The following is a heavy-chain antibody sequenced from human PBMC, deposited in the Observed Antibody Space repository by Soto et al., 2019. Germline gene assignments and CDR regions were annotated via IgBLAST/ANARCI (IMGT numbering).Heavy chain of an antibody. V-gene: IGHV3-33*01. CDR2: IWNDGSNE. Sequence: PGGSLRLSCEASGFNFSSYGIHWVRLAPGKGLEWVAIIWNDGSNEYYADSVKGRFTISRDNSKNTVYLQVSKLRAEDAAVYFCARDQTDSGGYSDSWGQGTLVTVSS. CDR3: ARDQTDSGGYSDS. J-gene: IGHJ4*02. D-gene: IGHD3-22*01. CDR1: GFNFSSYG.